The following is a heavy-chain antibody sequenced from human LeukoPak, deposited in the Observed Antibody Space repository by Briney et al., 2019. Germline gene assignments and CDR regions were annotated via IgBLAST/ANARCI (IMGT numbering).Heavy chain of an antibody. CDR2: ISAYNGNT. J-gene: IGHJ4*02. CDR3: ARVHGIGGDYYYFDY. Sequence: ASVKVSCKASGYTFTSYGISWVRQAPGQGLEWMGWISAYNGNTNCAQKLQGRVTMTTDTSTSTAYMELRSLRSDDTAVYYCARVHGIGGDYYYFDYWGQGTLVTVSS. CDR1: GYTFTSYG. D-gene: IGHD2-21*02. V-gene: IGHV1-18*01.